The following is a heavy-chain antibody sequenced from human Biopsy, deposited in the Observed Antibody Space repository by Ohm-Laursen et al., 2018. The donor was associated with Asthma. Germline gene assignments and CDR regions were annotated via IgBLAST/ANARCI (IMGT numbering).Heavy chain of an antibody. Sequence: TLSLTCTVSGGSVNIGGFYWSWVRQPPGRGPEWIGYISYDGSRYYNPSLKSRVTITLETSQNQFSLKLTSVTASDSALYYCARDLAGSCTSASCYGFDSWGQGAQVTVSS. V-gene: IGHV4-31*03. CDR1: GGSVNIGGFY. D-gene: IGHD2-2*01. CDR3: ARDLAGSCTSASCYGFDS. J-gene: IGHJ5*01. CDR2: ISYDGSR.